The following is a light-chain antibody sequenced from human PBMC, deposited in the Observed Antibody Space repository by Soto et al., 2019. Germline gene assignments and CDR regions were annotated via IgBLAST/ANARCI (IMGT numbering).Light chain of an antibody. J-gene: IGLJ2*01. CDR2: EVS. CDR1: SSDVGGYNY. Sequence: QSVLTQPPSASGSPGQSVTISCTGTSSDVGGYNYVSWYQQHPGKAPKLLIYEVSKRPSGVPDRFSGSKSGNTASLTVSGLHAEDEADYYCSSYAGSNNFVVFGGGTKRTVL. CDR3: SSYAGSNNFVV. V-gene: IGLV2-8*01.